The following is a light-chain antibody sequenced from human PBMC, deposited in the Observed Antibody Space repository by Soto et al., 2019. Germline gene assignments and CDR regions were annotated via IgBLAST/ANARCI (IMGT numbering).Light chain of an antibody. V-gene: IGLV1-47*01. J-gene: IGLJ2*01. CDR3: AAWDDSLSGRL. CDR1: SSNIGSNT. Sequence: QSVLTQPPSASGTPGQRVTISCSGSSSNIGSNTVNWYQQFPGTAPKLLIYRNNQRPSGVPDRFSGSKSGTSASLAISGLRSEDEADYYCAAWDDSLSGRLFGGGTKLTVL. CDR2: RNN.